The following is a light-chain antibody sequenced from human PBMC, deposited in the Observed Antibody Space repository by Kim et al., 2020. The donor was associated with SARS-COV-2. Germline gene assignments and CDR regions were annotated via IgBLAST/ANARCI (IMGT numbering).Light chain of an antibody. CDR3: QKYNIAPLT. V-gene: IGKV1-27*01. J-gene: IGKJ4*01. Sequence: AAVGDRVTITGRASQGISNYLAWYQQKPVKVPKLLIYAASTLQSGAPSRFSGSGSGTDFTRTISSLQPEDVATYYCQKYNIAPLTFVGGTKVEIK. CDR1: QGISNY. CDR2: AAS.